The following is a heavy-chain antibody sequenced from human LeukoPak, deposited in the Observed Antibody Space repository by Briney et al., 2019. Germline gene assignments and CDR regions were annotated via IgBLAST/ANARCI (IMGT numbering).Heavy chain of an antibody. D-gene: IGHD6-19*01. Sequence: SQTLSLTRTVSGGSISSYYWSWIRQPPGKGLEWIGYISYSGSTNYNPSLKSRVTISLDTSKNQFSLKLRSLTPADTAVYYCARDRKQWLRGPFDPWGQGTLVTVSS. CDR1: GGSISSYY. CDR3: ARDRKQWLRGPFDP. J-gene: IGHJ5*02. CDR2: ISYSGST. V-gene: IGHV4-59*01.